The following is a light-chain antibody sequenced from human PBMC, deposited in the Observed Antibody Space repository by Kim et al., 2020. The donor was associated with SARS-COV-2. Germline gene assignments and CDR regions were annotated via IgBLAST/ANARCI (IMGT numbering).Light chain of an antibody. CDR1: SSDVGGYNY. CDR2: DVS. CDR3: SSYRSSSTWV. J-gene: IGLJ3*02. Sequence: QSARTQPASVSGSPGQSITISCTGTSSDVGGYNYVSWYQQHPGKAPKLMIYDVSKRPSGVSNRFSGSKSGNTASLTISGLQAEDEADYYCSSYRSSSTWVFGGGTQLTVL. V-gene: IGLV2-14*01.